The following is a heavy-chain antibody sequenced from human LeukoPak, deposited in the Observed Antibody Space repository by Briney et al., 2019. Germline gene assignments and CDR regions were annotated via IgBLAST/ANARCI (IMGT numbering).Heavy chain of an antibody. CDR2: INPKRGDI. CDR3: ARVWQGFFDL. Sequence: ASVKVSCKASGYTFTDYFLHWVRQAPGQGLEWMGRINPKRGDINYAQKFQGWVSLTWNTSISTAYMDLSRLSSDDTAIYYCARVWQGFFDLWGRGTLVTVSS. D-gene: IGHD3-16*01. CDR1: GYTFTDYF. J-gene: IGHJ2*01. V-gene: IGHV1-2*04.